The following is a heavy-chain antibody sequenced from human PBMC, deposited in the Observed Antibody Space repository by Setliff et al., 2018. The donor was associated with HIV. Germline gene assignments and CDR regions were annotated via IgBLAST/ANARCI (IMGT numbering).Heavy chain of an antibody. CDR2: IYYSGST. CDR3: AREDFWSGDQDYYYMDV. CDR1: GGSISNYY. V-gene: IGHV4-59*12. J-gene: IGHJ6*03. D-gene: IGHD3-3*01. Sequence: SETLSLTCTVSGGSISNYYWSWIRQPPGKGLECIGYIYYSGSTYYNPSLKSRVTISVDTSKNQFSLKLSSVTAADTAVYYCAREDFWSGDQDYYYMDVWGKGTTVTVS.